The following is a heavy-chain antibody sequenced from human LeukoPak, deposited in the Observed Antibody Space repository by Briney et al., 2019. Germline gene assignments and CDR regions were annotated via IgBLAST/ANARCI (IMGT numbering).Heavy chain of an antibody. CDR1: GGSISSYD. D-gene: IGHD3-10*01. CDR3: ARSGTYYNNWFDP. J-gene: IGHJ5*02. V-gene: IGHV4-4*07. CDR2: IYTSGSP. Sequence: SETLSLTCTVSGGSISSYDWSWIRQPAGKGLEWIGRIYTSGSPNYNPSLKSRVTMSVDTSKNQFSLKLSSVTAADTAVYFCARSGTYYNNWFDPWGQGTLVTVSS.